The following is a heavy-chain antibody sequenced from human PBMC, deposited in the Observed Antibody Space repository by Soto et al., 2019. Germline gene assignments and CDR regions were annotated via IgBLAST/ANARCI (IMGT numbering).Heavy chain of an antibody. Sequence: SETLSLTCTVSGGSISSYYWSWIRQPPGKGLEWIGYIYYSGSTNYNPSLKSRVTISVDTSKNQFSLKLSSVTAADTAVYYCASTIAVAGHPYYFDYWGQGTLVTVSS. V-gene: IGHV4-59*08. CDR3: ASTIAVAGHPYYFDY. J-gene: IGHJ4*02. CDR2: IYYSGST. D-gene: IGHD6-19*01. CDR1: GGSISSYY.